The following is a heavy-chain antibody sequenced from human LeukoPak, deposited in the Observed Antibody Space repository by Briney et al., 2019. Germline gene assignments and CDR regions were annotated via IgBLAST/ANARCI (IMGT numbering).Heavy chain of an antibody. Sequence: PGGSLRLSCAASGFTFSSYSMNWVRQAPGKGLEWVSSISGSSSYIYYADSVKGRFTISRDNAKNSLYLQMNRLRAEDTAVYYCAREYYDFWSGYYPPYYFDYWGQGTLVTVSS. CDR3: AREYYDFWSGYYPPYYFDY. J-gene: IGHJ4*02. V-gene: IGHV3-21*01. CDR1: GFTFSSYS. CDR2: ISGSSSYI. D-gene: IGHD3-3*01.